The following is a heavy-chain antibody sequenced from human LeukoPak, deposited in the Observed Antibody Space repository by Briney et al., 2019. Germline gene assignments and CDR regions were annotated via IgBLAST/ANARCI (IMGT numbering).Heavy chain of an antibody. CDR2: ISGSGDGT. J-gene: IGHJ4*02. Sequence: GGALRLFCAASGVTFSSYAMSWVRQAPGKGLEWVSAISGSGDGTDYADSVKGRFTISRDNSKNALYLQMNSLRAEDTAVYFCAKDLGASGTYYNRLGYWGQGTLVTVSS. V-gene: IGHV3-23*01. CDR3: AKDLGASGTYYNRLGY. D-gene: IGHD3-10*01. CDR1: GVTFSSYA.